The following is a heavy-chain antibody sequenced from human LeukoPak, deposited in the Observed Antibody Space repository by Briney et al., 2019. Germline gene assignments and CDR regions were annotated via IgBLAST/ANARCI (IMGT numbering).Heavy chain of an antibody. Sequence: ASVKVSCKVSGYTLTELSMHWVRQAPGQGLEWMGWISAYNGNTNYAQKLQGRVTMTTDTSTSTAYMELRSLRSDDTAVYYCARDLADNYGGGSWGQGTLVTVSS. CDR2: ISAYNGNT. J-gene: IGHJ5*02. V-gene: IGHV1-18*01. D-gene: IGHD4-17*01. CDR3: ARDLADNYGGGS. CDR1: GYTLTELS.